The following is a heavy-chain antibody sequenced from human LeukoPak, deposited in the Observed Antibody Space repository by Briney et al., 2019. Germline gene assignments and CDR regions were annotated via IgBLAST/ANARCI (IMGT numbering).Heavy chain of an antibody. CDR1: GFTLGSYE. J-gene: IGHJ4*02. CDR2: ISSSGVTI. V-gene: IGHV3-48*03. Sequence: GGSLRLSCAASGFTLGSYEMNWVRQAPGKGLEWVSYISSSGVTIYYADSVKGRFTVSRDNAKNSLYLQMNSLRGEDTAVYYCASLLRSSGYYYWGQGTLVTVSS. D-gene: IGHD3-22*01. CDR3: ASLLRSSGYYY.